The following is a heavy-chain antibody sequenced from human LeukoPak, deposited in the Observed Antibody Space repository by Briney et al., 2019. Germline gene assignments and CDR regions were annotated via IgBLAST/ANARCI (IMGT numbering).Heavy chain of an antibody. J-gene: IGHJ4*02. Sequence: SQTLSLTCTVSGGSISTGGYHWTWIRQHPGKGLEWIGYIYDSGSTYYNPSLKSRVTMSVDTSKNQFSLKLSSVTAADTAVYYCARDKVGATFPDYWGQGTLVTVSS. CDR1: GGSISTGGYH. V-gene: IGHV4-31*03. D-gene: IGHD1-26*01. CDR2: IYDSGST. CDR3: ARDKVGATFPDY.